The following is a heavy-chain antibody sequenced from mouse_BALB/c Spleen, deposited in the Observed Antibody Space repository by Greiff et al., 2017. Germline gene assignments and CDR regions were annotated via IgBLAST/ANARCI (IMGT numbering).Heavy chain of an antibody. V-gene: IGHV2-9*02. CDR3: AREETVRGAY. CDR2: IWAGGST. D-gene: IGHD1-1*01. CDR1: GFSLTSYG. Sequence: VQLQESGPGLVAPSQSLSITCTVSGFSLTSYGVHWVRQPPGKGLEWLGVIWAGGSTNYNSALMSRLSISKDNSKSQVFLKMNSLQTDDTAMYYCAREETVRGAYWGQGTLVTVSA. J-gene: IGHJ3*01.